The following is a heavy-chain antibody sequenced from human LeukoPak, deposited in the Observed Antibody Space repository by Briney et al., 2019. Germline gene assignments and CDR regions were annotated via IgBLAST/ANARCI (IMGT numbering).Heavy chain of an antibody. J-gene: IGHJ4*02. CDR1: GYTFTSYA. Sequence: ASVKVSCKASGYTFTSYALHWVRQAPGQRLEWMGWISAYNGNTNYAQKLQGRVTMTTDTSTSTAYMELRSLRSDDTAVYYCARDTSVAVAGSPIDYWGQGTLVTVSS. V-gene: IGHV1-18*01. CDR2: ISAYNGNT. CDR3: ARDTSVAVAGSPIDY. D-gene: IGHD6-19*01.